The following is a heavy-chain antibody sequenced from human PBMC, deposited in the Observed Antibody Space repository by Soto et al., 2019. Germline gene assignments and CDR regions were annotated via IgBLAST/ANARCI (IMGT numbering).Heavy chain of an antibody. Sequence: LSLTCAASGGSISRYYWSWIRQPAGKGLEWIGRIYSSGSTNYNPSLKSRVTMSVEMSKNQFSLKMSSVTAADTAVYYCARDGALSGGMDVWGHGTTVTISS. CDR2: IYSSGST. D-gene: IGHD3-10*01. CDR1: GGSISRYY. CDR3: ARDGALSGGMDV. V-gene: IGHV4-4*07. J-gene: IGHJ6*02.